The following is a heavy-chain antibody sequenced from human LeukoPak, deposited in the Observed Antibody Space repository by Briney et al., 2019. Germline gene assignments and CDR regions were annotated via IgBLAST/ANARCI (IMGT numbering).Heavy chain of an antibody. CDR2: VNWNAGST. Sequence: PGGSLRLSCAASGFNFDDFGMSWVRQGPGKGLEWVSGVNWNAGSTGYADSVKGRFTISRDNAKNSMFLQMNSLRAEDTALYYCARGYNSGRFDYWGQGTLVTVSS. J-gene: IGHJ4*02. D-gene: IGHD6-19*01. V-gene: IGHV3-20*04. CDR3: ARGYNSGRFDY. CDR1: GFNFDDFG.